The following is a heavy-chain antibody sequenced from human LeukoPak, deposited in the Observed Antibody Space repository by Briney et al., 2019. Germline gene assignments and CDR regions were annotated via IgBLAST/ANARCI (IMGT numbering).Heavy chain of an antibody. CDR3: ARGSRRYSSSWYGVY. V-gene: IGHV1-2*06. D-gene: IGHD6-13*01. Sequence: ASVKVSCKASGYTFTGYYMHWVRQAPGQGLEWMVRINPNSGGTNYAQKFQGRVTMTRDTSISTAYMELSRLRSDDTAVYYCARGSRRYSSSWYGVYWGRGTLVTVSS. CDR1: GYTFTGYY. CDR2: INPNSGGT. J-gene: IGHJ4*02.